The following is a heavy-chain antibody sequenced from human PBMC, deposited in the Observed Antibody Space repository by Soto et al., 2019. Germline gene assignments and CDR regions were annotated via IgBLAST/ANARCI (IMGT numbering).Heavy chain of an antibody. J-gene: IGHJ4*02. CDR1: GASISNYY. CDR3: ARESRSELGTVEY. Sequence: QVRLQESGPGLVKPSETLSLTCTVSGASISNYYWSWIRQPAGKGLESLGRIYASGTTTYNPSLRSRVTMSVDTSKHQFSLNLNSVTAADTAVYYCARESRSELGTVEYWGQGTLVTVSS. CDR2: IYASGTT. V-gene: IGHV4-4*07. D-gene: IGHD1-1*01.